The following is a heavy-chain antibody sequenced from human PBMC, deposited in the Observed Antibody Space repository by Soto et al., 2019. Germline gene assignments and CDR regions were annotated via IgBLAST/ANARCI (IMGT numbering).Heavy chain of an antibody. D-gene: IGHD2-8*01. CDR2: INPNSGGT. CDR3: ARDVTRTQSCTNGVCYYHYYDMDV. Sequence: ASVKVSCKASGYTFTDYYVHWVRQAPGQGLEWMGWINPNSGGTKTAQKFQGRVTVTRDTSISTAYMGLSRLRSDDTAVYYCARDVTRTQSCTNGVCYYHYYDMDVWGQGTMVTVSS. J-gene: IGHJ6*02. V-gene: IGHV1-2*02. CDR1: GYTFTDYY.